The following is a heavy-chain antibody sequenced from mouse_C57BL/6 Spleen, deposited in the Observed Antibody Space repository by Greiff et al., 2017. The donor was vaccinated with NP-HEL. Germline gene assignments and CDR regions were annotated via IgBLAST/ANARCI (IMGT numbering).Heavy chain of an antibody. J-gene: IGHJ1*03. CDR3: TPHYYGSSYWYFDV. CDR1: GFTFSDAW. CDR2: IRNKANNHAT. V-gene: IGHV6-6*01. D-gene: IGHD1-1*01. Sequence: EVKLLESGGGLVQPGGSMKLSCAASGFTFSDAWMDWVRQSPEKGLEWVAEIRNKANNHATYYAESVKGRFTISRDDSKSNVYLQMNSLRAEDTGICYSTPHYYGSSYWYFDVWGTGTTVTVSS.